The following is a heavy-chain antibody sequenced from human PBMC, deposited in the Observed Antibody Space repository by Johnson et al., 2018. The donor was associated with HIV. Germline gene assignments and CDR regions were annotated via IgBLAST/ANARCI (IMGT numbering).Heavy chain of an antibody. J-gene: IGHJ3*01. CDR2: ISYDESNK. D-gene: IGHD6-13*01. V-gene: IGHV3-30-3*01. Sequence: QVQLVESGGGVVQPGRSLRLSCAASGFTFSSYAMHWVRQAPGKGLEWVTVISYDESNKYYADSVKGRFTISRDNSNNTVSLQMNSLRAEDTAVYYCARDFDSRSWPGTDAFDVWGQGTVVTVSS. CDR3: ARDFDSRSWPGTDAFDV. CDR1: GFTFSSYA.